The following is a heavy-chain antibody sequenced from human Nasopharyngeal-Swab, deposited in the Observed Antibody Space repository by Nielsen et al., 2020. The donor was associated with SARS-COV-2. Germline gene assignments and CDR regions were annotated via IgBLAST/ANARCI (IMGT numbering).Heavy chain of an antibody. V-gene: IGHV3-49*03. CDR1: GFTFGDYA. Sequence: GESLKISCTASGFTFGDYAMSWFRQAPGKGLEWVGFIRSKAYGGTTEYAASVKGRFTISRDDSKSIAYLQMNSLKTEDTAVYYCTREGIVVVVAATDRFDYWGQGTLVTVS. CDR2: IRSKAYGGTT. CDR3: TREGIVVVVAATDRFDY. J-gene: IGHJ4*02. D-gene: IGHD2-15*01.